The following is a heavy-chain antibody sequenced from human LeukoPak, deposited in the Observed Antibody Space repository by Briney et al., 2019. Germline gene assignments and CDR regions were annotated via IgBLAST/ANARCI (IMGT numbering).Heavy chain of an antibody. CDR3: ARDSAGNDY. D-gene: IGHD6-13*01. J-gene: IGHJ4*02. V-gene: IGHV3-7*01. Sequence: GGSLRLSCAASGFTFSSYAMSWVRQAPGKGLEWVANIKQDGSEKYYVDSVKGRFTISRDNAKNSLYLQMNSLRAEDTAMYYRARDSAGNDYWGQGTLVTVSS. CDR2: IKQDGSEK. CDR1: GFTFSSYA.